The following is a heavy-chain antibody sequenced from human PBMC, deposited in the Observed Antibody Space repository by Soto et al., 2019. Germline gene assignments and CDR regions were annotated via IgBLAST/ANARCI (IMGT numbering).Heavy chain of an antibody. CDR1: GDTFSNHT. CDR3: VRVAEMGTVTKGYYYYMDV. J-gene: IGHJ6*03. CDR2: IIPILGVA. D-gene: IGHD4-17*01. Sequence: ASVKVSCKASGDTFSNHTISWVRQAPGQGLEWMGRIIPILGVANYAQKFQGRVTITADKSTSTVYMELSSLRSADTAVYYCVRVAEMGTVTKGYYYYMDVWGKGTTVTVSS. V-gene: IGHV1-69*02.